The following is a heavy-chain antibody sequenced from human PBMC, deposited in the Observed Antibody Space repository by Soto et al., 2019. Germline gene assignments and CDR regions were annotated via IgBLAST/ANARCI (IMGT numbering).Heavy chain of an antibody. V-gene: IGHV1-18*01. CDR3: ASGYISGWYFSATDY. CDR2: ISTYNGDT. D-gene: IGHD6-19*01. J-gene: IGHJ4*02. Sequence: QVQLVQSGPEVKKPGASVKVSCKASGYTFTSSGISWVRQAPGQGLEWMGWISTYNGDTYYTQNPQGRVTMTTYTTTSTAYMELRSLRSDDTAVYYCASGYISGWYFSATDYWGQGTLVTVSS. CDR1: GYTFTSSG.